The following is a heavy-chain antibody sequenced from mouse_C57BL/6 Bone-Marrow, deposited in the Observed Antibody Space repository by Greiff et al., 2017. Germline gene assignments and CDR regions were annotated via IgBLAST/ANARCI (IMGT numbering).Heavy chain of an antibody. D-gene: IGHD1-1*01. CDR1: GFTFTDYY. CDR2: IRNKANGYTT. V-gene: IGHV7-3*01. J-gene: IGHJ2*01. Sequence: DVQLVESGGGLVQPGGSLSLSCAASGFTFTDYYMSWVRQPPGKALEWLGFIRNKANGYTTEYSASVKGRFTISRDNSQSILYLQMNALRAEDSATYYCARSSLITTVVSYYFDYWGQGTTLTVSS. CDR3: ARSSLITTVVSYYFDY.